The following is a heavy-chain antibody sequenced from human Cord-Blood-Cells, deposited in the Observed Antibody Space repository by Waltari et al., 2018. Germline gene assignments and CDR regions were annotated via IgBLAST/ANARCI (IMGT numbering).Heavy chain of an antibody. Sequence: QVQLQQWGAGLLKPSETLSLTCAVYGGSFSGYYWSWIRQPPGKGLEWIGEINHSGSTNYNPSLKSRVTISVDTSKNQFSLKLSSVTAADTAVYYCARVTYDFWSGYYEYFQHWGQGTLVTASS. CDR1: GGSFSGYY. CDR3: ARVTYDFWSGYYEYFQH. V-gene: IGHV4-34*01. CDR2: INHSGST. J-gene: IGHJ1*01. D-gene: IGHD3-3*01.